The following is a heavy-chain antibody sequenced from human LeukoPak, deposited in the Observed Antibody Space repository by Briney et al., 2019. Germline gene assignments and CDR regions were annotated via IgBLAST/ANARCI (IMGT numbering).Heavy chain of an antibody. V-gene: IGHV4-59*01. Sequence: PSETLSLTCTVSGVSISSYYWSWIRQPPGKGLEWIGFIYYSGSTNYNPSLKSRVTISVDTSKNQFSLKLSSVTAADTAVYYFARAEGAAAGPDAFDIWGQGTMVTVSS. J-gene: IGHJ3*02. CDR3: ARAEGAAAGPDAFDI. D-gene: IGHD6-13*01. CDR2: IYYSGST. CDR1: GVSISSYY.